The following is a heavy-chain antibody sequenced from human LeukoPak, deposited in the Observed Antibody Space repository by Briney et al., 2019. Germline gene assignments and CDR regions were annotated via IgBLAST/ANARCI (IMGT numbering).Heavy chain of an antibody. CDR3: ASQRMTMVTFDY. CDR2: INHSGST. D-gene: IGHD4-17*01. Sequence: SETLSLTCGVSGGSISNTNWWSWVRQPPGKGLEWIGEINHSGSTRYNPSFKSRVTVSADTSKNQFSLKLSSVTAADTAVYYCASQRMTMVTFDYWGQGTLVTVSS. V-gene: IGHV4-4*02. J-gene: IGHJ4*02. CDR1: GGSISNTNW.